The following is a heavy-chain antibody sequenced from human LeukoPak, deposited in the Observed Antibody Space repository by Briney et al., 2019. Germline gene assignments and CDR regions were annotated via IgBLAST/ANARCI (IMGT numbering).Heavy chain of an antibody. CDR1: GFTFSGYA. V-gene: IGHV3-13*01. J-gene: IGHJ3*02. CDR2: IGTAGDT. D-gene: IGHD2-2*02. CDR3: ARYTNDAFDI. Sequence: GGSLRLSCAASGFTFSGYAIHWVRQATGEGLEWVSAIGTAGDTYYPGSVKGRFTISRENGKNSLYLQMNSLRAGDTAIYYCARYTNDAFDIWGQGTMVTVSS.